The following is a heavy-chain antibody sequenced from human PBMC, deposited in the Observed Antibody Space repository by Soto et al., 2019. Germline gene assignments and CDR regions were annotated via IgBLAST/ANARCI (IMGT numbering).Heavy chain of an antibody. J-gene: IGHJ6*03. CDR2: IKQDGSEK. CDR1: GFPFRDYW. V-gene: IGHV3-7*01. D-gene: IGHD1-1*01. CDR3: ARGKDGRRAGTYYFDMDV. Sequence: EEQLVDSGGGLVQPGGSLRLSCAVSGFPFRDYWMTWVRQAPGKGLDWVANIKQDGSEKYYLDSLKGRFTNSRDNAKNSVYLLMNSLRAEDTAVYYCARGKDGRRAGTYYFDMDVWGKGTTVTVSS.